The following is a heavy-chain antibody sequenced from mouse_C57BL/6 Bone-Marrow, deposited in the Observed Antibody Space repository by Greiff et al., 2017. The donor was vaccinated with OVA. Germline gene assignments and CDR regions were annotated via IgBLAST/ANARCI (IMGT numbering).Heavy chain of an antibody. V-gene: IGHV1-64*01. J-gene: IGHJ1*03. CDR2: IHPNSGST. CDR1: GYTFTSYW. D-gene: IGHD1-1*01. Sequence: QVQLQQPGAELVTPGASVKLSCKASGYTFTSYWMHWVKQRPGQGLEWIGMIHPNSGSTNYNEKFKSKATLTVDKSSSTAYMQLSSLTSDDSAVYCCARSYDGSSSHWYCDVWGTGTTVTVSS. CDR3: ARSYDGSSSHWYCDV.